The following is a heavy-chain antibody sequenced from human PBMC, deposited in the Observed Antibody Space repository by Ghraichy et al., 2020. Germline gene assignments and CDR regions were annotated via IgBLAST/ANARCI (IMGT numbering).Heavy chain of an antibody. J-gene: IGHJ3*01. CDR1: GVSLRNYY. CDR3: ATVSQRLGRKSAFDV. CDR2: IDHSGAT. D-gene: IGHD3-16*01. V-gene: IGHV4-34*01. Sequence: SETLSLTCAVYGVSLRNYYWTWIRQPPGKGLEWIGEIDHSGATNYNPSLKSRVTMFIDTSKNQFSLKLSSVTAADTAVYFCATVSQRLGRKSAFDVWGQGTMVTVSS.